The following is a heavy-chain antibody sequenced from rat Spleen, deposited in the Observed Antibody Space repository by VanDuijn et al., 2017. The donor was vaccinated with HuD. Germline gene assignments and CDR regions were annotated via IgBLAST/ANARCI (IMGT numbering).Heavy chain of an antibody. D-gene: IGHD1-4*01. Sequence: EVQLVESGGGLVQPGRSMKLSCAASGFTFSNYHMAWVRQTPTKGLEWVASISSGHSGTYYRDSVKGRFTISRDNAKSSLYLQMDSLRSEDTATYYCARRHYGYTDYFDYWGQGVMVTVSS. CDR2: ISSGHSGT. J-gene: IGHJ2*01. CDR1: GFTFSNYH. V-gene: IGHV5-25*01. CDR3: ARRHYGYTDYFDY.